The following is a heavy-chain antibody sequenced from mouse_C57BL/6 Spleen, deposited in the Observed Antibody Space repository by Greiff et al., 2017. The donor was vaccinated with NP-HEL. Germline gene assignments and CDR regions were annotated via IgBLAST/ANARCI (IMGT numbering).Heavy chain of an antibody. CDR2: INPNNGGT. CDR3: ARSTYYGSSSWFAY. V-gene: IGHV1-18*01. CDR1: GYTFTDYN. Sequence: VQLQQSGPELVKPGASVKIPCKASGYTFTDYNMDWVKQSHGKSLEWIGDINPNNGGTIYNQKFKGKATLTVDKSSSTAYMELRSLTSEDTAVYYCARSTYYGSSSWFAYWGQGTLVTVSA. D-gene: IGHD1-1*01. J-gene: IGHJ3*01.